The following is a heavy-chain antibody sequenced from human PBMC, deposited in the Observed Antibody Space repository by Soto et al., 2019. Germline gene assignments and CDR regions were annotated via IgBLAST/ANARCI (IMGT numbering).Heavy chain of an antibody. V-gene: IGHV4-61*08. J-gene: IGHJ6*02. CDR3: ARSPNYYYYGSDV. Sequence: SETLSLTCTVSGGSVGSGDYFWSWLRQSPGKRLEWIAYIYYSGSTNYNPSLKSRATISVDTSKSQVSLTLTSMTAADAALYYCARSPNYYYYGSDVWGQGTAVTVSS. CDR1: GGSVGSGDYF. CDR2: IYYSGST. D-gene: IGHD3-10*01.